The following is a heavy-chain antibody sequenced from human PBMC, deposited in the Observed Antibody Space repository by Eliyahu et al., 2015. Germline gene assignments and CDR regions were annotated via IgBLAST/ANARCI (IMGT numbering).Heavy chain of an antibody. D-gene: IGHD3-10*01. CDR2: IHHSGST. J-gene: IGHJ4*02. CDR1: GYSLSSGYX. CDR3: ARRITMVRGALDY. Sequence: QVQLQESGPGLXKPSXTLSLTCTVSGYSLSSGYXWGWIRQPPGKGLEWIGSIHHSGSTSYNPSLKSRVTISVDTSKNQFSLKLSSVTAADTAVYYCARRITMVRGALDYWGQGTLVTVSS. V-gene: IGHV4-38-2*02.